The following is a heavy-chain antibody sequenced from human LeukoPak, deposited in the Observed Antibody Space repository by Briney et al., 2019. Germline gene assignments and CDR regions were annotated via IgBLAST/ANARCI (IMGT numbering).Heavy chain of an antibody. J-gene: IGHJ4*02. D-gene: IGHD7-27*01. CDR2: ISSNSDNT. CDR3: ARDWGSIKVIADY. Sequence: GASVNVSCKATGYTFTSYGISWVRQAPGQGLEWMGWISSNSDNTNYAQKFQGRVTMTTDTSTSTAYMELRSLRSDGTALYFCARDWGSIKVIADYWGQGTLVTVSS. CDR1: GYTFTSYG. V-gene: IGHV1-18*01.